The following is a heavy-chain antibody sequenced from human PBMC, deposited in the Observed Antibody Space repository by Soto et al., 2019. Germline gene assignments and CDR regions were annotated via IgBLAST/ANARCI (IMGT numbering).Heavy chain of an antibody. CDR1: SGSIKNYF. V-gene: IGHV4-59*01. D-gene: IGHD5-12*01. Sequence: SETLSLTCNFSSGSIKNYFWNWIRQPPGKGLEWIGFIYYNGNTNYNPSLKSRVTISVATSKNQFSLKLSSVTAADTAVYYCARVIGGYDYYYYYGMDVWGQGTTVTVSS. CDR2: IYYNGNT. CDR3: ARVIGGYDYYYYYGMDV. J-gene: IGHJ6*02.